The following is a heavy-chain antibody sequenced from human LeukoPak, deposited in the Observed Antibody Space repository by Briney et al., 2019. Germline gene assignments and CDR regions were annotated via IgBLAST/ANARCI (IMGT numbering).Heavy chain of an antibody. CDR2: ISSSSSTI. Sequence: GGSLRLSCAASGFTFSSYSMNWVRQAPGKGLEWVSYISSSSSTIYYADSVKGRYTISRDNAKNSLYLQMNSLRDEDTAVYYCARERGIYSSSSYDYWGQGTLVTVSS. CDR3: ARERGIYSSSSYDY. J-gene: IGHJ4*02. CDR1: GFTFSSYS. D-gene: IGHD6-6*01. V-gene: IGHV3-48*02.